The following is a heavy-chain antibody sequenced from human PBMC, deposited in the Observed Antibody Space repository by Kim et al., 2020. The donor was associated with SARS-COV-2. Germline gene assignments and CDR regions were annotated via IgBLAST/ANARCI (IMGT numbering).Heavy chain of an antibody. V-gene: IGHV4-59*01. J-gene: IGHJ3*02. CDR2: IYYSGST. CDR3: ARDLAGTSAFDI. Sequence: SETLSLTCTVSGGSISGYYWRWIRQPPGKGLEWIGYIYYSGSTNYNPSLKSRVTISVDTSKNQFSLKLSSVTAADTAVYYCARDLAGTSAFDIWGQGTMV. CDR1: GGSISGYY. D-gene: IGHD6-13*01.